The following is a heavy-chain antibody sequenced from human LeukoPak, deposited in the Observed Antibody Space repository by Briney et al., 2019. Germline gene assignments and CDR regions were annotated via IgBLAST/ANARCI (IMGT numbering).Heavy chain of an antibody. V-gene: IGHV4-39*01. CDR2: IYYSGST. D-gene: IGHD1-26*01. CDR1: GGSISSSSYY. J-gene: IGHJ4*02. Sequence: SETLSLTCTVSGGSISSSSYYWGWIRQPPGKGLEWIGRIYYSGSTYYNPSLKSRVTISVDTSKNQFSLKLSSVTAADTAVYYCARLLPGSYVDYWGQGTLVTVSS. CDR3: ARLLPGSYVDY.